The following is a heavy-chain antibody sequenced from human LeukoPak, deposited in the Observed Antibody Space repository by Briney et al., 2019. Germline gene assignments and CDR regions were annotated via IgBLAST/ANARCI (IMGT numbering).Heavy chain of an antibody. V-gene: IGHV4-61*08. CDR3: ARDSANWYFDL. D-gene: IGHD3-10*01. J-gene: IGHJ2*01. Sequence: PSETLSLTCTVSGGSVSSGDYSWNWTRQPPGKGLEWIGYIYYSGSTSYNPSLKSRVTISVDTSKNQFLLKLSSVTAADTAVYYCARDSANWYFDLWGRGTLVTVSS. CDR2: IYYSGST. CDR1: GGSVSSGDYS.